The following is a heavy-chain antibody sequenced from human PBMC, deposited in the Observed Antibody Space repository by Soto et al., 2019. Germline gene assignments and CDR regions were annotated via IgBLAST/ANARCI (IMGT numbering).Heavy chain of an antibody. Sequence: SETLSLTCTVSGGSISSYYWSWIRQPPGKGLEWSGYIYYSGSTNYNPSLKSRVTISVDTSKNQFSLKLSSVTAADTAVYYCAREVAYSSSWYGSQYFDYWGQGTLVTVSS. D-gene: IGHD6-13*01. J-gene: IGHJ4*02. CDR1: GGSISSYY. V-gene: IGHV4-59*01. CDR2: IYYSGST. CDR3: AREVAYSSSWYGSQYFDY.